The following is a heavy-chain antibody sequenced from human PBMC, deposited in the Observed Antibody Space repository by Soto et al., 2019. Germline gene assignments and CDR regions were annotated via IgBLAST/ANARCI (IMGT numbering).Heavy chain of an antibody. D-gene: IGHD1-26*01. V-gene: IGHV1-58*01. CDR2: IVVGSGNT. CDR1: GFTFTSSA. Sequence: SVKVSCKASGFTFTSSAVQWVRQARGRRLEWIGWIVVGSGNTNYAQKFQERVTITRDMSTSTAYMELSSLRSEDTAVYYWAAVFSGSYRTDFDYWGQGRLVTVSS. CDR3: AAVFSGSYRTDFDY. J-gene: IGHJ4*02.